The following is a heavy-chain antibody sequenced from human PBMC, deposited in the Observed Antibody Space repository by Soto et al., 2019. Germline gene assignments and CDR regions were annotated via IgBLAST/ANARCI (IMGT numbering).Heavy chain of an antibody. Sequence: GGSLRLSCAASGFTFSSYEMNWVRQAPGKGLEWVSYISSSGSTIYYADSVKGRFTISRDNAKNSLYLQMNSLRAEDTAVYYCARDTNWNYGGVDYWGQGTLVTV. CDR1: GFTFSSYE. CDR3: ARDTNWNYGGVDY. J-gene: IGHJ4*02. V-gene: IGHV3-48*03. D-gene: IGHD1-7*01. CDR2: ISSSGSTI.